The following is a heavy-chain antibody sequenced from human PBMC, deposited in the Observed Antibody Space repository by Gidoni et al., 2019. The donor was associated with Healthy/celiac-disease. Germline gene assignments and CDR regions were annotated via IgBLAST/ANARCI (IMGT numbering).Heavy chain of an antibody. CDR2: ISYDGSNK. J-gene: IGHJ3*02. D-gene: IGHD2-8*02. CDR1: GFTFSSYA. V-gene: IGHV3-30-3*01. CDR3: AAKRVGYDAFDI. Sequence: QVQLVESGGGVVQPGRSLRLSCAASGFTFSSYAMHWVRQARGKGLEWVAVISYDGSNKYYADSVKGRFTISRDNSKNTLYLQMNSLRAEDTAVYYCAAKRVGYDAFDIWGQGTMVTVSS.